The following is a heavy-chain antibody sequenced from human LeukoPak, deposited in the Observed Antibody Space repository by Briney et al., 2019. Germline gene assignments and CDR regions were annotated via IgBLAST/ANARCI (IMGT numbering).Heavy chain of an antibody. J-gene: IGHJ4*02. D-gene: IGHD3-22*01. CDR1: GGSLNNYY. Sequence: SETLSLTCTVSGGSLNNYYWSWIRQSPGGGLEWVGYIYHTGSATYKPSLKSRATLSLDTSKNQFSLRLNSVTAADTAVYYCARGRGDSKGTSFDFWGQGTLVTVSS. CDR3: ARGRGDSKGTSFDF. V-gene: IGHV4-59*01. CDR2: IYHTGSA.